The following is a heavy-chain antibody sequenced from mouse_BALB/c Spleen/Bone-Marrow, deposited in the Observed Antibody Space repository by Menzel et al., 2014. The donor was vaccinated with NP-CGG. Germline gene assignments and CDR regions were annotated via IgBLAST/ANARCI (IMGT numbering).Heavy chain of an antibody. D-gene: IGHD1-1*01. CDR1: GFTFSSYT. CDR3: TRDPFYYGSSYAMDY. V-gene: IGHV5-6-4*01. J-gene: IGHJ4*01. Sequence: EVKLMESGGGLVKPGGSLKLSCAASGFTFSSYTMSWVRQTPEKRLEWVATISSGGSYTYYPDSVKGRFTVSRGNAKNTLHLQMSSLKSEDTAMYYCTRDPFYYGSSYAMDYWGQGTSVTASS. CDR2: ISSGGSYT.